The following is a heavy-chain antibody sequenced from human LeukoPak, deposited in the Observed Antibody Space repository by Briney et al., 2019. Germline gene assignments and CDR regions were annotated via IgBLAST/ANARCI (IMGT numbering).Heavy chain of an antibody. CDR3: ARGGRSYAYVDY. D-gene: IGHD2-2*01. J-gene: IGHJ4*02. CDR2: IYYSGST. CDR1: GGSISSYY. V-gene: IGHV4-59*01. Sequence: SETLSLTCTVSGGSISSYYWSWIRQPPGKGLEWIGYIYYSGSTNYNPSLKSRVTISVDTSKNQSSLKLSSVTAADTAVYYCARGGRSYAYVDYWGQGTLVTVSS.